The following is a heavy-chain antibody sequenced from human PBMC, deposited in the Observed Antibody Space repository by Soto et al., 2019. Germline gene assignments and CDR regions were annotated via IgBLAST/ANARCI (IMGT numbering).Heavy chain of an antibody. CDR2: IYWNDDK. CDR3: AHKGLLTIFHAFDF. V-gene: IGHV2-5*01. Sequence: QITLKESGPTLVKPTQTLTLTCAFSGFSLTASGLAVGWIRQPPGNALDWLAFIYWNDDKRYNASMKTRLTVTRDTPTSQVVLTITNMEGVDTATYYCAHKGLLTIFHAFDFWGRGTMVIVSS. J-gene: IGHJ3*01. D-gene: IGHD3-3*01. CDR1: GFSLTASGLA.